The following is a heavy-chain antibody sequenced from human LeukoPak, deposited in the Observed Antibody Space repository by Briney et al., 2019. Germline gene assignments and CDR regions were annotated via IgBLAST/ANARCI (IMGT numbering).Heavy chain of an antibody. J-gene: IGHJ6*02. Sequence: GRSLRLSCAASGFIFSNYGMHWVRQAPGKGLEWVAVIWYDGSNKYYADSVKGRFTMSRDNSKNTLYLQMNSLRAEDTAVYYCAREQNDYEDYYYAMDVWGQGTTVTVSS. CDR3: AREQNDYEDYYYAMDV. V-gene: IGHV3-33*01. CDR2: IWYDGSNK. CDR1: GFIFSNYG. D-gene: IGHD4-17*01.